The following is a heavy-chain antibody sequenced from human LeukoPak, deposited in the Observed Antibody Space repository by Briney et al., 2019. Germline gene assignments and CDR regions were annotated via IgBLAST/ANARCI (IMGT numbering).Heavy chain of an antibody. CDR1: GFTFTTYA. CDR3: AQRGHYTTNLYHYSDD. V-gene: IGHV3-30*03. CDR2: IASNGGSE. J-gene: IGHJ4*02. D-gene: IGHD2-2*02. Sequence: PAGSLRLSCAVYGFTFTTYALHWVRQAPGKGLEWVAAIASNGGSEYYADSVKGRFTISRDNSKNTLFLQMNSLRPDDTAVYYCAQRGHYTTNLYHYSDDWSQGTLVAVSS.